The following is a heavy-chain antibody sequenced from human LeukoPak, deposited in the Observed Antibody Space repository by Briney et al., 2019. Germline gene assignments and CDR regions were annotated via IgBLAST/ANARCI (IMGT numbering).Heavy chain of an antibody. V-gene: IGHV3-23*01. CDR1: GFTFTSYA. D-gene: IGHD2-2*01. J-gene: IGHJ4*02. CDR2: ISGSGGST. Sequence: PGGSLRLSCAASGFTFTSYAMSWVRQAPGKGLEWVSAISGSGGSTYYADSVKGRFTISRDNSKNTLYLQMNSLRAEDTAVYYCAKEEYCSSTTCLDYWGQGTLVTVSS. CDR3: AKEEYCSSTTCLDY.